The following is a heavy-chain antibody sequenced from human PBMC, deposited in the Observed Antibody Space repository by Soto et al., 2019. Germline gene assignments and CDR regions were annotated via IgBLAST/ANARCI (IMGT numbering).Heavy chain of an antibody. Sequence: GGSLRLSCEGSGFRFGTHGMHWVRQAPGKGLEWVAVTSTDGSDPRYGESVRGRFTISRDNSKNILYLQLNSLRIEDTAVYYCARDDYGGNTHFLDYWGQGALVIVSS. V-gene: IGHV3-30*03. J-gene: IGHJ4*02. CDR2: TSTDGSDP. CDR1: GFRFGTHG. D-gene: IGHD4-17*01. CDR3: ARDDYGGNTHFLDY.